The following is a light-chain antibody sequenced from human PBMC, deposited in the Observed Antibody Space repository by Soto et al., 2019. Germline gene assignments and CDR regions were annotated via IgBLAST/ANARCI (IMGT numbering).Light chain of an antibody. CDR1: SSDVGTYNY. CDR3: SSYTSSSTLYVV. CDR2: EVS. J-gene: IGLJ2*01. Sequence: QSALTQPASVSGSPGQSITISCTGTSSDVGTYNYVSWYQQYPGKAPKLMIYEVSNRPSGVSNRFSGSKSGNTASLTISGLQAEDEGDYYCSSYTSSSTLYVVFGGGTKVTVL. V-gene: IGLV2-14*01.